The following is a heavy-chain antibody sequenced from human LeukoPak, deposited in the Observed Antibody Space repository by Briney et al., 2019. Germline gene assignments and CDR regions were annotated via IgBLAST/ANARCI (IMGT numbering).Heavy chain of an antibody. CDR2: VDPNSEGT. CDR3: ARVRFFYYGMDV. J-gene: IGHJ6*02. V-gene: IGHV1-2*02. Sequence: ASVKVSCKASGYTFTDCYIHWVRQGPGQGLEWMGWVDPNSEGTNYAQKFQGRVTMTRDTSISTAYMELSRLRSDDTAVYYCARVRFFYYGMDVWGQGTTVTVSS. D-gene: IGHD3-3*01. CDR1: GYTFTDCY.